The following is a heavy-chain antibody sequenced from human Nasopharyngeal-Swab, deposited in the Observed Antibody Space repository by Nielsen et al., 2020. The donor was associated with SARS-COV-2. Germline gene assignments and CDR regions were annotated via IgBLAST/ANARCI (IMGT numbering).Heavy chain of an antibody. V-gene: IGHV1-3*01. CDR2: INPGTVNT. Sequence: ASVKVSCKVSGYTFTNYGSHWVRQAPGQRLEWMGGINPGTVNTKYSQKFQGRVTITRDTSASTAYMELSSLRSEDTAVDYCARAPGVDYVYYMDVWVNGPTVPVPS. J-gene: IGHJ6*03. CDR3: ARAPGVDYVYYMDV. CDR1: GYTFTNYG. D-gene: IGHD4-17*01.